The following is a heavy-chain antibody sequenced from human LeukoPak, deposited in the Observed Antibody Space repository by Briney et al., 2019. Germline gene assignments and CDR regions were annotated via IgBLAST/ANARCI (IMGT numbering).Heavy chain of an antibody. Sequence: GGSLRLSCAASGFTFSNYAMTWVRQAPGKGLEWVSGISGSGGSTYYADSVKGRFTVSRDNSKNTLFLQMNSLRAEDTAVYYCAKASSNYPPSNFDYWGQGTLVTVSS. D-gene: IGHD4-11*01. CDR1: GFTFSNYA. CDR3: AKASSNYPPSNFDY. CDR2: ISGSGGST. J-gene: IGHJ4*02. V-gene: IGHV3-23*01.